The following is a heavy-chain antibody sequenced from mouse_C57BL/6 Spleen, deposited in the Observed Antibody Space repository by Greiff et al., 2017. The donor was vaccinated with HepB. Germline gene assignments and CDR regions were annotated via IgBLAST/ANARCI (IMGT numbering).Heavy chain of an antibody. D-gene: IGHD2-3*01. CDR1: GYTFTDYY. CDR2: INPNNGGT. J-gene: IGHJ1*03. V-gene: IGHV1-26*01. Sequence: VQLQQSGPELVKPGASVKISCKASGYTFTDYYMNWVKQSHGKSLEWIGDINPNNGGTSYNQKFKGKATLTVDKSSSTAYMERRSLTSEDSAVYYCARSPLWLLRYFDVWGTGTTVTVSS. CDR3: ARSPLWLLRYFDV.